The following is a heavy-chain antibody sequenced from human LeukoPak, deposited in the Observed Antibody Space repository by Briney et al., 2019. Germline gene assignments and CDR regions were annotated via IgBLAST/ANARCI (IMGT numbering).Heavy chain of an antibody. D-gene: IGHD7-27*01. CDR2: INPNSGGT. Sequence: PGASVKVSCKASGYTFTGYYMHWVRQAPGQGLEWMGWINPNSGGTNYAQKLQGRVTMTTDTSTSTAYMELRSLRSDDTAVYYCARDTLTDPSHYYYYGMDVWGQGTTVTVSS. V-gene: IGHV1-2*02. CDR3: ARDTLTDPSHYYYYGMDV. CDR1: GYTFTGYY. J-gene: IGHJ6*02.